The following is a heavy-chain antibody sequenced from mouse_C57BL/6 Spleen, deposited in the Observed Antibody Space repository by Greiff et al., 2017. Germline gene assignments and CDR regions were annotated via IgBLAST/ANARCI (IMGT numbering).Heavy chain of an antibody. CDR3: AKDPPTVVATGDAMDY. CDR1: GYTFTSYW. CDR2: INPSNGGT. J-gene: IGHJ4*01. Sequence: VKLQQPGTELVKPGASVKLSCKASGYTFTSYWMHWVQQRPGQGLEWIGNINPSNGGTNYNEKFKSKATLTVDKTSSTAYMQLSSLTSEDSAVYYCAKDPPTVVATGDAMDYWGQGTSVTVSS. V-gene: IGHV1-53*01. D-gene: IGHD1-1*01.